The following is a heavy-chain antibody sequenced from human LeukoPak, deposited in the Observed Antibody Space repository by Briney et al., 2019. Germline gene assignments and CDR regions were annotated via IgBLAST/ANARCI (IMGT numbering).Heavy chain of an antibody. CDR1: YW. CDR2: IYPSDSDT. D-gene: IGHD3-10*02. J-gene: IGHJ6*02. Sequence: YWSWIRQHPGKGLEWMGIIYPSDSDTKYSPSFQGQVTFSADKSISTAYLQWNSLKASDTAMYYCARRPDYILGMDVWGQGTTVTVSS. V-gene: IGHV5-51*01. CDR3: ARRPDYILGMDV.